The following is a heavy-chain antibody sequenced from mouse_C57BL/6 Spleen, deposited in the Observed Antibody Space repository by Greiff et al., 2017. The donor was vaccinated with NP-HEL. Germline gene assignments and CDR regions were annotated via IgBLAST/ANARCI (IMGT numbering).Heavy chain of an antibody. J-gene: IGHJ4*01. D-gene: IGHD2-2*01. CDR3: TRKGSLYGYDEVYYAMDY. CDR1: GFTFSSYA. Sequence: EVQRVESGEGLVKPGGSLKLSCAASGFTFSSYAMSWVRQTPEKRLEWVAYISSGGDYIYYADTVKGRFTISRDNARNTLYLQMSSLKSEDTAMYYCTRKGSLYGYDEVYYAMDYWGQGTSVTVSS. CDR2: ISSGGDYI. V-gene: IGHV5-9-1*02.